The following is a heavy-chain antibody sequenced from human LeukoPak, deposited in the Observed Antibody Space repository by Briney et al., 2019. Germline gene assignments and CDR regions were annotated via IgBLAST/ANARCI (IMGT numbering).Heavy chain of an antibody. CDR2: ISGSGGNT. J-gene: IGHJ4*02. CDR3: AKNPFVGYGSDYFDD. V-gene: IGHV3-23*01. D-gene: IGHD3-10*01. Sequence: GGSLRLSCAVSGFTFSSYEMNWVRQAPGKGLEWVSAISGSGGNTYYADSVKGRFTISRDNSKNTLYLQMDSLRAEDTAVYYCAKNPFVGYGSDYFDDWGQGTLVTVSS. CDR1: GFTFSSYE.